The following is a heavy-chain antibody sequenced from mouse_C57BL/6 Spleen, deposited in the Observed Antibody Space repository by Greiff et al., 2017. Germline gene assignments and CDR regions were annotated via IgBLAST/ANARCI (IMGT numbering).Heavy chain of an antibody. J-gene: IGHJ1*03. D-gene: IGHD2-1*01. V-gene: IGHV1-15*01. CDR2: IDPATGGT. Sequence: QVQLKQSGAELVRPGASVTLSCKASGYTFTDYEMHWVKQTPVHGLEWIGSIDPATGGTAYNQKFKGKAILTADKSSSTAYIELRSLTSEDSAVYYCIRGDYYGNYDWYFDVWGTGTTVTVSS. CDR3: IRGDYYGNYDWYFDV. CDR1: GYTFTDYE.